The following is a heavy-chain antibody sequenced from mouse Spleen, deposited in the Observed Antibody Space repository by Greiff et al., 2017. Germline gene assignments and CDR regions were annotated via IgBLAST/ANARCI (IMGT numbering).Heavy chain of an antibody. D-gene: IGHD2-14*01. CDR1: GYTFTSYW. Sequence: DLVKPGASVKLSCKASGYTFTSYWINWIKQRPGQGLEWIGRIAPGSGSTYYNEMFKGKATLTVDTSSSTAYIQLSSLSSEDSAVYFCAREGAYYRYDDGWYFDVWGAGTTVTVSS. V-gene: IGHV1S41*01. CDR3: AREGAYYRYDDGWYFDV. J-gene: IGHJ1*01. CDR2: IAPGSGST.